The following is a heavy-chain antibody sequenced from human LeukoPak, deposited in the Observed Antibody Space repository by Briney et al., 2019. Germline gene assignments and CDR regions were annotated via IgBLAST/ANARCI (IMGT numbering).Heavy chain of an antibody. CDR2: IYSGGST. Sequence: PGGSLRLSCAASGFTVSSNYMSWVHQAPGKGLEWVSVIYSGGSTYYADSVKGRFTISRHNSKNTLYLQMNSLRAEDTAVYYCARVRVDYGDYPADYWGQGTLVTVSS. CDR3: ARVRVDYGDYPADY. D-gene: IGHD4-17*01. J-gene: IGHJ4*02. V-gene: IGHV3-53*04. CDR1: GFTVSSNY.